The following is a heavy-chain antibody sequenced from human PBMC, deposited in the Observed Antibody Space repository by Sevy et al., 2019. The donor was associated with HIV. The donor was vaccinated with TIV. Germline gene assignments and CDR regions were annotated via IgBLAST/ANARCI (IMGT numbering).Heavy chain of an antibody. CDR3: ARAEWLRTGGFDY. Sequence: GGSLRLSCAASGFTFSSYGMHWVRQAPGKGLEWVAVIWYDGSNKYYAYSVKGRFTISRDNSKNTLYLQMNSLRAEDTAVYYCARAEWLRTGGFDYWGQGTLVTVSS. CDR1: GFTFSSYG. V-gene: IGHV3-33*01. CDR2: IWYDGSNK. J-gene: IGHJ4*02. D-gene: IGHD5-12*01.